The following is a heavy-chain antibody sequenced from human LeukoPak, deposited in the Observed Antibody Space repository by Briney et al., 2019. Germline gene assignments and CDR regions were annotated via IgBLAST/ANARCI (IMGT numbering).Heavy chain of an antibody. CDR1: GVTFKDYG. Sequence: GGSLRLSCAATGVTFKDYGMHWGRQPPRKGLELVWAMNCNGGGTDYADSVKGRFTISRDNAKNSLSLQLSSLGPEDTAVYSCARDERGRNPLDYWGQGTLVTVSS. CDR3: ARDERGRNPLDY. D-gene: IGHD1-26*01. CDR2: MNCNGGGT. V-gene: IGHV3-20*04. J-gene: IGHJ4*02.